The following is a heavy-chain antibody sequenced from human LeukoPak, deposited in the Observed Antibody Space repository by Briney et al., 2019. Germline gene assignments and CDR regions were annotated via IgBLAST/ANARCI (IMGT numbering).Heavy chain of an antibody. CDR2: IYYSGST. D-gene: IGHD2-2*01. CDR3: AKGGYCSSTSCYRDDAFDI. Sequence: PSETLPLTCTVSGGSISSSSYYWGWIRQPPGKGLEWIGRIYYSGSTYYNPSLKSRVTISVDTSKNQFSLKLSSVTAADTAVYYCAKGGYCSSTSCYRDDAFDIWGQGTMVTVSS. J-gene: IGHJ3*02. V-gene: IGHV4-39*01. CDR1: GGSISSSSYY.